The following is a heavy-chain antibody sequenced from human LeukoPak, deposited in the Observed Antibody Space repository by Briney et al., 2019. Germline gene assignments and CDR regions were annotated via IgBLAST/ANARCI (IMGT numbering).Heavy chain of an antibody. CDR1: GFTFSSYG. CDR3: ARAEWVVRGVIFDF. Sequence: GGSLRLSCAASGFTFSSYGMHWVRQAPGKGLEWVAFIRYDGSNKYYADSVKGRFTISRDNSKNTLYLQMNSLRAEDTAVYYCARAEWVVRGVIFDFWGQGTLVTVSS. V-gene: IGHV3-30*02. D-gene: IGHD3-10*01. J-gene: IGHJ4*02. CDR2: IRYDGSNK.